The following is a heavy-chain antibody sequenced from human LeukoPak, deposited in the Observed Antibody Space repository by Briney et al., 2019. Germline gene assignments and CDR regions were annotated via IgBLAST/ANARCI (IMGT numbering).Heavy chain of an antibody. D-gene: IGHD1-1*01. CDR1: GFTFTDYA. Sequence: GGSLKLSCAASGFTFTDYAMNWVRQAPGKGLEWVSTISGSGTITYYADSVRGRFTISRDYSTNTLYLQMSSLRAEDTAIYYCAYLGLSSDWNDVPGPQIDYWGQGTPVTVSS. CDR2: ISGSGTIT. V-gene: IGHV3-23*01. CDR3: AYLGLSSDWNDVPGPQIDY. J-gene: IGHJ4*02.